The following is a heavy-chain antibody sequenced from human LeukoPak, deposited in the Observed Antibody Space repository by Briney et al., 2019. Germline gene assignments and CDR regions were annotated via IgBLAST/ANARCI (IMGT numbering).Heavy chain of an antibody. Sequence: PGGSLRLSCAASGFTFSSYWMHWVRQAPGKGLVWVSRINSDGSSTSYADSVKGRFTISRDNNQDSLYLEMNSLRTEDTGLYYCARDPSGSLDYWGQGTLVTVSS. D-gene: IGHD1-26*01. CDR1: GFTFSSYW. J-gene: IGHJ4*02. V-gene: IGHV3-74*01. CDR3: ARDPSGSLDY. CDR2: INSDGSST.